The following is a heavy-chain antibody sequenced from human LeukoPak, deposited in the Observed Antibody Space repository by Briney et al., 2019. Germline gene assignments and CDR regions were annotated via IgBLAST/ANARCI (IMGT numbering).Heavy chain of an antibody. V-gene: IGHV1-2*02. Sequence: ASVKVSCKASGYTFTGYYMHWERQAPGQGLEWMGWINPNSGGTNYAQKFQGRVTMTRDTSISTAYMELSRLRSDDTAVYYCARGKVGYGDLTYFDYWGQGTLVTASS. CDR2: INPNSGGT. J-gene: IGHJ4*02. D-gene: IGHD4-17*01. CDR1: GYTFTGYY. CDR3: ARGKVGYGDLTYFDY.